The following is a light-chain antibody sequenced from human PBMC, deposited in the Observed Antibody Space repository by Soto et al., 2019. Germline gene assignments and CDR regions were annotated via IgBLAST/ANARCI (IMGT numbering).Light chain of an antibody. CDR1: QPISTY. CDR3: QQSYTTPRIT. CDR2: AAS. Sequence: DIQMTQSPSSLSASQGDRVIXXCRASQPISTYLNWYQHKPGKAPKHXXYAASSLQTGVPSRFTGSGSWTEFTLTIDSLQPEDFATYYCQQSYTTPRITFGQGTRLEIK. V-gene: IGKV1-39*01. J-gene: IGKJ5*01.